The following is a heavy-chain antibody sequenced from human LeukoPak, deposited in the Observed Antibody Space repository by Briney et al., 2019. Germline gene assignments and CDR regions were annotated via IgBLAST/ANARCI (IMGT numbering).Heavy chain of an antibody. CDR1: GFXFSSYS. CDR3: AKAWDCSGGSCYSFDY. J-gene: IGHJ4*02. D-gene: IGHD2-15*01. CDR2: ISSSSSYI. Sequence: GGSLRLSCAASGFXFSSYSINWVRQAPGKGLKWVSSISSSSSYIYYADSVKGRFTISRDNAKNSLYLQMNSLRAEDTAVYYCAKAWDCSGGSCYSFDYWGQGTLVTVSS. V-gene: IGHV3-21*01.